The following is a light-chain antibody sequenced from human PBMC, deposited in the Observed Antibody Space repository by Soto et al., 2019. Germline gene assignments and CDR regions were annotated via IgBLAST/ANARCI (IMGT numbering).Light chain of an antibody. J-gene: IGLJ2*01. Sequence: QSALTQPASVSGSPGQSITISCTGTTSDVGGYNYVSWYQHHPGKAPKLMIYDVSKRPSGVSNRFSGSKSGNTASLTISGLQAEDEADYYCSSYTSSSTPSFGVGTKLTVL. CDR2: DVS. CDR3: SSYTSSSTPS. CDR1: TSDVGGYNY. V-gene: IGLV2-14*03.